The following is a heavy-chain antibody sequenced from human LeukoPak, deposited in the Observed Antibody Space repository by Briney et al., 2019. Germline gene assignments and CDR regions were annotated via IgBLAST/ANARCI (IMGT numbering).Heavy chain of an antibody. Sequence: GGSPRLSCAASEFIVSNYYMSWVRQAPGKGLEWVSVILTAGTTYYADSVKGRFTISRDDSKNMVYLQMNSLRAEDTAVYFCAREGYSSGWFRLWGQGTLVTVSS. CDR3: AREGYSSGWFRL. CDR2: ILTAGTT. J-gene: IGHJ4*02. V-gene: IGHV3-53*01. D-gene: IGHD6-19*01. CDR1: EFIVSNYY.